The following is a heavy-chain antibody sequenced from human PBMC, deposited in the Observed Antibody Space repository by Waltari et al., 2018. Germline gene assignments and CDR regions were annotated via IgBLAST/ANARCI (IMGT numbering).Heavy chain of an antibody. CDR1: GFTFSSYS. Sequence: EVQLVESGGGLVKPGGSLRLSCAASGFTFSSYSMNWVRQAPGKGLEWVSSISSSSIDIYYADAVKGRFTISRDNAKNSLYLQMNSLRAEDTAVYYCARLVAAAGTDSWGQGTLVTVSS. J-gene: IGHJ4*02. D-gene: IGHD6-13*01. CDR3: ARLVAAAGTDS. CDR2: ISSSSIDI. V-gene: IGHV3-21*01.